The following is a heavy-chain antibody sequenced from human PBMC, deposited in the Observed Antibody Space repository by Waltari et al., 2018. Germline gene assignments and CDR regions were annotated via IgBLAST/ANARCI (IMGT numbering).Heavy chain of an antibody. J-gene: IGHJ4*02. Sequence: QLQLQESGPGLVKPSGTLSLTCTVSGDSMGSKDFWSWVRQPPEKGLEWIGQIHRSGRTRDNPSLESRVTISGDTSNNQFSLKVTSTTAADTAVYYCARDRGRGLYLDSWGQGTLVTVSP. CDR3: ARDRGRGLYLDS. V-gene: IGHV4-4*02. CDR2: IHRSGRT. D-gene: IGHD2-15*01. CDR1: GDSMGSKDF.